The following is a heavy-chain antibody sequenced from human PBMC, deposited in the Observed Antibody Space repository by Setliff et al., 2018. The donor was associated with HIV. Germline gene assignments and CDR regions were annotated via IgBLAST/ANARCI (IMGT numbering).Heavy chain of an antibody. J-gene: IGHJ4*02. CDR3: ASVSIYSSGWYPRGVFDY. D-gene: IGHD6-13*01. CDR2: IYHSGST. Sequence: SETLSLTCAVSGGSISSSNWWSWVRQPPGKGLEWIGEIYHSGSTNYNPSLKSRVTISVDKSKNQFSLKLSSVTAADTAVYYCASVSIYSSGWYPRGVFDYWGQGTLVTVSS. CDR1: GGSISSSNW. V-gene: IGHV4-4*02.